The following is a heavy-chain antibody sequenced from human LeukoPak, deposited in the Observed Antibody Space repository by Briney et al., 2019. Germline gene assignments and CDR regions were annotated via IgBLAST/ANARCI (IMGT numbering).Heavy chain of an antibody. V-gene: IGHV4-59*01. D-gene: IGHD3-3*01. Sequence: PSETLSLTCTVSGGSISSYYWSWIRQPPGKGLEWIGYIYYSGSTNCNPSLKSRVTISVDTSKNQFSLKLSSVTAADTAVYYCARGEEGYDFWSGYFDYWGQGTLSPSPQ. CDR2: IYYSGST. CDR3: ARGEEGYDFWSGYFDY. CDR1: GGSISSYY. J-gene: IGHJ4*02.